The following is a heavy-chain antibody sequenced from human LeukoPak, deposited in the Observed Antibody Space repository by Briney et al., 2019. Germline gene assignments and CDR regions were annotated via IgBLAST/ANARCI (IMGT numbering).Heavy chain of an antibody. CDR2: INPNSGTT. J-gene: IGHJ6*03. CDR3: ARAYQDCSSTSCYWFPTRYYYYYYMDV. D-gene: IGHD2-2*01. Sequence: ASVKVSCKASGYTFTGNYMHWVRQAPGQGLEWMGWINPNSGTTNYAQKFQGKVTMTRDTSNSTAYMELSSLRSEDTAVYYCARAYQDCSSTSCYWFPTRYYYYYYMDVWGKGTTVTISS. V-gene: IGHV1-2*02. CDR1: GYTFTGNY.